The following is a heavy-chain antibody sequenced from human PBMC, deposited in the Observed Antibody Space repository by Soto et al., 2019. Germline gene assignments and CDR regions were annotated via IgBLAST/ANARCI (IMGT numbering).Heavy chain of an antibody. J-gene: IGHJ4*02. Sequence: GGSLRLSCAASGFTFSGSAIHWVRQASGKGLEWVGRIRSKANSYATAYAASVKGRFNISRDDSKNTAYLQMNSLKTEDTAVYYCTRHGDTAMAPFDNWGQGTLVTVSS. V-gene: IGHV3-73*01. CDR3: TRHGDTAMAPFDN. CDR2: IRSKANSYAT. D-gene: IGHD5-18*01. CDR1: GFTFSGSA.